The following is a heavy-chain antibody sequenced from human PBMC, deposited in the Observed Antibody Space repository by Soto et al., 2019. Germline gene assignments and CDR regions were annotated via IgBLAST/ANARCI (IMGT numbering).Heavy chain of an antibody. D-gene: IGHD3-22*01. CDR1: GFTFSDYY. Sequence: GGSLRLSCAASGFTFSDYYMNWIRQAPGKGLEWVSYISGGGGSTIYYADSVKGRFTISRDNAKKSLYLQMNSLRAEDTAVYYCARGRGYYDSSGYDYWGQGTLVTVSS. CDR3: ARGRGYYDSSGYDY. V-gene: IGHV3-11*01. CDR2: ISGGGGSTI. J-gene: IGHJ4*02.